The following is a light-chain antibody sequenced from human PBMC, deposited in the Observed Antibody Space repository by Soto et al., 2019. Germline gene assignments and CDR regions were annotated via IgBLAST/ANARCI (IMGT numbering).Light chain of an antibody. CDR2: KAS. V-gene: IGKV1-5*03. J-gene: IGKJ1*01. CDR1: QSISSR. CDR3: QQYNSYPRP. Sequence: DIQMTQSPSTLSASVGDRVTITCRASQSISSRLAWYQQKPGKAPKLLIYKASSLESGVPSRFSGSGSGTEFTLTISSLQPDDFATYYCQQYNSYPRPFGQGTKVEIK.